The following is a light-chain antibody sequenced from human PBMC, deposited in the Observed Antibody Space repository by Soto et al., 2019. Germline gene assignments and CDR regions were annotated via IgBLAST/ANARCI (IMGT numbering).Light chain of an antibody. J-gene: IGLJ2*01. V-gene: IGLV1-47*01. CDR2: RNN. Sequence: QSVLTQPPSASGTPGQRVTISCSGSSSNIGSNYVYWYQLLPGTAPKLLIYRNNQRPSGVPDRFSGAKSGTSASLAISGRRSEDEADYYCAAWDDSLSGRVFGGGTQLTVL. CDR3: AAWDDSLSGRV. CDR1: SSNIGSNY.